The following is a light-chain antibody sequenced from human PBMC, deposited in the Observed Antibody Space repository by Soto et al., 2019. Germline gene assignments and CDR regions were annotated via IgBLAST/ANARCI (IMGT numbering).Light chain of an antibody. V-gene: IGKV4-1*01. CDR3: QQYYTTPRT. Sequence: DIVMTQSPDSLAVSLGERATINCKSSQSVLHRSNNKNYLSWYQQKPGQPPKLLIYWASTRESGVPDRFSGSGSATDFTLTISSLQAEDVAVYYCQQYYTTPRTFGQGTKVEFK. CDR1: QSVLHRSNNKNY. CDR2: WAS. J-gene: IGKJ1*01.